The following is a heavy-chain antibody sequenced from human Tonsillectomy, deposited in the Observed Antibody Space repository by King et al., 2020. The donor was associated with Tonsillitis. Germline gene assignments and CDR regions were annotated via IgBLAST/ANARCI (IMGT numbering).Heavy chain of an antibody. Sequence: QLQESGPGLVKPSETLSLTCTVSGGSISSYYWSWIRQPPGKGLEWIGCIYYSGSTNYNPSLKSRVTISVDTSKNQFSLKLSSVTAADTAVYYCARETPGDYGDYFDIWGQGTMVTVSS. J-gene: IGHJ3*02. D-gene: IGHD4-17*01. CDR2: IYYSGST. CDR1: GGSISSYY. V-gene: IGHV4-59*01. CDR3: ARETPGDYGDYFDI.